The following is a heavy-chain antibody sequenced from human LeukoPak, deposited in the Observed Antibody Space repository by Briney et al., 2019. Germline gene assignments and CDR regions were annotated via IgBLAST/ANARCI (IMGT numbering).Heavy chain of an antibody. CDR1: GYTFTGYY. Sequence: ASVKVSCKASGYTFTGYYMHWVRQAPGKGLEWMGGFDPEDGETIYAQKFQGRVTMTEDTSTDTAYMELSSLRSEDTAVYYCATHSRDSSGYYYEGGWLYNWFDPWGQGTLVTVSS. CDR3: ATHSRDSSGYYYEGGWLYNWFDP. V-gene: IGHV1-24*01. D-gene: IGHD3-22*01. J-gene: IGHJ5*02. CDR2: FDPEDGET.